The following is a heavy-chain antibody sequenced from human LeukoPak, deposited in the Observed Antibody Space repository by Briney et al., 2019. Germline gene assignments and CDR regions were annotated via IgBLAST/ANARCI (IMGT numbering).Heavy chain of an antibody. V-gene: IGHV3-66*01. Sequence: GGSLRLSCAASGFTVSSNYMSWVRQAPGKGLEWVSVIYSGGSTYYADSVKGRFTISRDNSKNTLYLQMNSLRAEDTAVYYCARGFTVTKRPPRYFDLWGRGTLVTVSS. CDR2: IYSGGST. D-gene: IGHD4-17*01. CDR1: GFTVSSNY. J-gene: IGHJ2*01. CDR3: ARGFTVTKRPPRYFDL.